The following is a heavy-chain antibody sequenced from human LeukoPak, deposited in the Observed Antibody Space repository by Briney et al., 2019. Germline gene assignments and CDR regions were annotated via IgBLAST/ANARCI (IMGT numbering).Heavy chain of an antibody. CDR3: ARDSAMETSDAFDI. CDR2: ISYDGSNK. Sequence: GGSLRLSCAASGFTFSSYAMHWVRQAPGKGLEWVAVISYDGSNKYYADSVKGRFTISRDNSKNTLYLQMNSLRAEDTAVYYRARDSAMETSDAFDIWGQGTMVTVSS. J-gene: IGHJ3*02. V-gene: IGHV3-30-3*01. CDR1: GFTFSSYA. D-gene: IGHD2-2*01.